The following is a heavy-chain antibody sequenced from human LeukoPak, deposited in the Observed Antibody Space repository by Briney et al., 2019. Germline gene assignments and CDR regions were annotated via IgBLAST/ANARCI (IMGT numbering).Heavy chain of an antibody. J-gene: IGHJ6*03. CDR2: IYYSGST. CDR1: GGSISSYY. Sequence: PSETLSLTCTVSGGSISSYYWSWIRQPPGKGLEWIGYIYYSGSTNYNPSLKSRVTISVDTSKNQFSLKLSSVTAADTAVYYCARHYYGSGNDYYYYYMDVWGKGTAVTISS. CDR3: ARHYYGSGNDYYYYYMDV. D-gene: IGHD3-10*01. V-gene: IGHV4-59*08.